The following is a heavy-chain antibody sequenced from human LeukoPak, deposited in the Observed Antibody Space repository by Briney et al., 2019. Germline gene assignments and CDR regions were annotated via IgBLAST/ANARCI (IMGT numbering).Heavy chain of an antibody. CDR2: INHSGST. V-gene: IGHV4-34*01. D-gene: IGHD6-13*01. Sequence: SETLSLTCAVYGGSSSGYYWSWIRQPPGKGLEWIGEINHSGSTNYNPSLKSRVTISVDTSKNQFSLKLSSVTAADTAVYYCARTESSSWYFYGMDVWGQGTTVTVSS. CDR3: ARTESSSWYFYGMDV. CDR1: GGSSSGYY. J-gene: IGHJ6*02.